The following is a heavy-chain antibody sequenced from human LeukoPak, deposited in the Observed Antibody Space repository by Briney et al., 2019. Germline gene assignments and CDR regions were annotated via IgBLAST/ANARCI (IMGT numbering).Heavy chain of an antibody. D-gene: IGHD2-2*01. CDR1: GYTFTGYY. J-gene: IGHJ5*02. CDR3: ARVVVPAAIGRTYNWFDP. V-gene: IGHV1-2*02. CDR2: INPNSGDT. Sequence: GASVKVSCKASGYTFTGYYMHWVRQTPGQGLEWMGWINPNSGDTNYAQKFQGRVTMTRDTSISTAYMELSRLRSDDTAVYYCARVVVPAAIGRTYNWFDPWGQGTLVTVSS.